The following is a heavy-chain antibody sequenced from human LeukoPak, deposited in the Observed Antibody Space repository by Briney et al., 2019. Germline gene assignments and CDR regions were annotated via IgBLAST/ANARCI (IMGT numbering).Heavy chain of an antibody. CDR1: GFTFSSYA. J-gene: IGHJ4*02. CDR2: ISGSGGST. D-gene: IGHD6-13*01. Sequence: GRSLRLSCAASGFTFSSYAMSWVRQAPGKGLEWVSAISGSGGSTYYADSVKGRFTISRDNAENSLYLQMNSLRAEDTAVYYCARDFSAAAPYYFDYWGQGTLVTVSS. CDR3: ARDFSAAAPYYFDY. V-gene: IGHV3-23*01.